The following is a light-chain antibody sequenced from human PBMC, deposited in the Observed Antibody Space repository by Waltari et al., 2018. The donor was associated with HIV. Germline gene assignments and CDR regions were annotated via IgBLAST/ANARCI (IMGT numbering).Light chain of an antibody. CDR1: STDIGTYDS. J-gene: IGLJ2*01. CDR3: SSYGGNSNVI. V-gene: IGLV2-8*01. Sequence: QSALTQPPSASGCPGHSVTISCTSTSTDIGTYDSVSWYQHQPGEAPKLLNYEVLNMPSGVHHRCSCSKPRNTASLTVSGLQAEDEADYYCSSYGGNSNVIFGGGTKLTVL. CDR2: EVL.